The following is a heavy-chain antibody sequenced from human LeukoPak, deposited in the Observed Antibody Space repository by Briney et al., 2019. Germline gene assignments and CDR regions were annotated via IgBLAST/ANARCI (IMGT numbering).Heavy chain of an antibody. J-gene: IGHJ6*04. V-gene: IGHV5-51*04. CDR2: IYPGDSGT. Sequence: GESLKISCKVLGYSFTSYWIGWVRQMPGKGLGWRGIIYPGDSGTRYSPSFQGQVAISADKPINNPYLQWTSLKASDSAIHYRARYSDGMDVWGKGTTVTVSS. CDR1: GYSFTSYW. D-gene: IGHD1-26*01. CDR3: ARYSDGMDV.